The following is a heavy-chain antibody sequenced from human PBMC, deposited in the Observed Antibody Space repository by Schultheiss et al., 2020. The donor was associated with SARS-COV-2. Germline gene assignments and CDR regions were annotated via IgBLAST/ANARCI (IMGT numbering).Heavy chain of an antibody. CDR2: IYYSGST. D-gene: IGHD6-19*01. CDR1: GGSFSGYY. J-gene: IGHJ4*02. Sequence: SQTLSLTCAVYGGSFSGYYWSWIRQPPGKGLEWIGSIYYSGSTYYNPSLKSRVTISVDTSKNQFSLKLSSVTAADTAVYYCAREYRAVAAADYWGQGTLVTVSS. V-gene: IGHV4-34*01. CDR3: AREYRAVAAADY.